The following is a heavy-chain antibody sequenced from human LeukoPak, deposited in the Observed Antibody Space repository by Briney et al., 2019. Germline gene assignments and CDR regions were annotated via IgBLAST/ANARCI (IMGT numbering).Heavy chain of an antibody. Sequence: SETLSLTCTVSGGSISSYYWSWIRQPPGKGLEWIGYIYYSGSTNCNPSLKSRVTISVDTSKNQFSLKLSSVTAADTAVYYCARHYGYSYGPHACDIWGQGTMVTVSS. CDR3: ARHYGYSYGPHACDI. J-gene: IGHJ3*02. CDR1: GGSISSYY. V-gene: IGHV4-59*08. D-gene: IGHD5-18*01. CDR2: IYYSGST.